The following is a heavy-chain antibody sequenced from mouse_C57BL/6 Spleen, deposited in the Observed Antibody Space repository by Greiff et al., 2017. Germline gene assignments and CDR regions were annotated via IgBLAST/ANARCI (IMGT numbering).Heavy chain of an antibody. V-gene: IGHV1-50*01. CDR1: GYTFTSYW. CDR3: ARKIYYGNYEYAMDY. CDR2: IDPSDSYT. D-gene: IGHD2-1*01. J-gene: IGHJ4*01. Sequence: VQLQQSGAELVKPGASVKLSCKASGYTFTSYWMQWVKQRPGQGLEWIGEIDPSDSYTNYNQKFKGKATLTVDTSSSTAYMQLSSLTSEDSAVYYCARKIYYGNYEYAMDYWGQGTSVTVSS.